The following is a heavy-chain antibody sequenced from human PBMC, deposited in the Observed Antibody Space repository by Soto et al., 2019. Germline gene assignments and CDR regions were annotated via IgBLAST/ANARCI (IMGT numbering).Heavy chain of an antibody. V-gene: IGHV2-5*02. J-gene: IGHJ3*01. D-gene: IGHD2-21*01. CDR3: AHSFVSWYGFDL. CDR1: GFSLTTDGVG. CDR2: IYWDDDK. Sequence: QITLKESGPTLVKPTQTLTLTCNFSGFSLTTDGVGVGWIRQPPGKSLAWLALIYWDDDKRYNSSLKNRLTVTKDTSRNQVVLTMTNMEPVDTAPYFCAHSFVSWYGFDLWGHGTTVTVSS.